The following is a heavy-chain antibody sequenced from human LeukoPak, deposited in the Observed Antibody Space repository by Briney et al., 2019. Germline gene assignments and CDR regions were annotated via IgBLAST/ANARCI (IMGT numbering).Heavy chain of an antibody. CDR2: INHSGST. J-gene: IGHJ4*02. V-gene: IGHV4-34*01. Sequence: PSETLSLTCAVYGGSFSGYYWGWIRQPPGKGLEWIGEINHSGSTNYNPSLKSRVTISVDTSKNQFSLKLSSVTAADTAVYYCARGYGSGSPLRYWGQGTLVTVSS. CDR1: GGSFSGYY. D-gene: IGHD3-10*01. CDR3: ARGYGSGSPLRY.